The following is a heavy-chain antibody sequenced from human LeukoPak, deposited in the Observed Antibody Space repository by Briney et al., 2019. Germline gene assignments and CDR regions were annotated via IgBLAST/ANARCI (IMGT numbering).Heavy chain of an antibody. V-gene: IGHV1-18*01. CDR2: ISAYNGNT. D-gene: IGHD3-22*01. J-gene: IGHJ3*02. CDR3: ASGYYYDSSGFNAFDI. CDR1: GYTFTSYG. Sequence: ASVKVSCKASGYTFTSYGISWVRQAPGQGLEWMGWISAYNGNTNYAQKLQGRVTMTTDTSTSTAYMELRSLRSDDTAVYYCASGYYYDSSGFNAFDIWGQGTMVTVSS.